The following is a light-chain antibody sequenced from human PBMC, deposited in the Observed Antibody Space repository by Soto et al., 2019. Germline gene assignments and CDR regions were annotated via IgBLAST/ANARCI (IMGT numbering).Light chain of an antibody. CDR2: DAS. CDR3: QQRSNWPLT. J-gene: IGKJ4*01. CDR1: QSVSSY. Sequence: EIVLTQSPATLSLSPGERATLSCRASQSVSSYLAWYQQKPGQAPRLLIYDASNRAPGIPARFSGSGSGTDFTLTISSLEPEDFAVYYCQQRSNWPLTFGGGNKVEIK. V-gene: IGKV3-11*01.